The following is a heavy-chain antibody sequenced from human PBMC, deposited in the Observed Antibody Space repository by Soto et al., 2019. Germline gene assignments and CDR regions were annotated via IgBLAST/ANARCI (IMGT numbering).Heavy chain of an antibody. CDR1: GGSISSGGYY. Sequence: TSETLSLTCTVSGGSISSGGYYWSWIRQHPGKGLEWIGYIYYGGSTYYNPSLKSRATISGDTSKNQFSLKLSSVTAADTAVYYCARGGYYYENSGQNAYDYWGQGILVTVSS. CDR2: IYYGGST. D-gene: IGHD3-22*01. V-gene: IGHV4-31*03. CDR3: ARGGYYYENSGQNAYDY. J-gene: IGHJ4*01.